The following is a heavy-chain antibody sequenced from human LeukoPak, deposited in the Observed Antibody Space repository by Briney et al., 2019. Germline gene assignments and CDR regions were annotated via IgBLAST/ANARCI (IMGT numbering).Heavy chain of an antibody. J-gene: IGHJ6*03. CDR2: IIPIFGTA. D-gene: IGHD2-2*02. V-gene: IGHV1-69*05. CDR1: GGTFSSYA. Sequence: GASVKVSCKASGGTFSSYAISWVRQAPGQGLEWMGGIIPIFGTANYAQKFQGRVTITTDESTSTAYMELSSLRSEDTAVYYCARDKRYCSSTSCYTMGQEASSYYYYMDVWGKGTTVTVSS. CDR3: ARDKRYCSSTSCYTMGQEASSYYYYMDV.